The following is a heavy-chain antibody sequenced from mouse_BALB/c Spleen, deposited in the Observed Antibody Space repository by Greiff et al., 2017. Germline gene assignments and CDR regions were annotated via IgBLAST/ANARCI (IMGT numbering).Heavy chain of an antibody. D-gene: IGHD1-1*01. V-gene: IGHV1-87*01. Sequence: VQLQQSGAELARPGASVKLSCKASGYTFTSYWMQWVKQRPGQGLEWIGAIYPGDGDTRYTQKFKGKATLTADKSSSTAYMQLSSLASEDSAVYYCARSRTTVVATDYWGQGTTLTVSS. CDR3: ARSRTTVVATDY. J-gene: IGHJ2*01. CDR2: IYPGDGDT. CDR1: GYTFTSYW.